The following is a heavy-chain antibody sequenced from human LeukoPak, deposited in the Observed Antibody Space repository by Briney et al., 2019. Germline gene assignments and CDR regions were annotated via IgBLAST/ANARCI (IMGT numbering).Heavy chain of an antibody. CDR1: GGTFSSYA. V-gene: IGHV1-69*01. D-gene: IGHD1-20*01. CDR2: IIPIFGTA. J-gene: IGHJ5*02. Sequence: SVNVSCKASGGTFSSYAISWVRQAPGQGLEWMGGIIPIFGTANYAQKFQGRVTITADESTSTAYMELSSLRSEDTAVYYCAREGGITGWFDPWGQGTLVTVSS. CDR3: AREGGITGWFDP.